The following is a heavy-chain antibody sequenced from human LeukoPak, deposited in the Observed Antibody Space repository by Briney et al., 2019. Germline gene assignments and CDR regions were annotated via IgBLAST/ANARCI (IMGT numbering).Heavy chain of an antibody. CDR2: IYYSGST. J-gene: IGHJ4*02. CDR1: GDSISSYY. V-gene: IGHV4-59*01. Sequence: SETLSLTCTVSGDSISSYYWSWIRQPPGKRLEWIGYIYYSGSTNYNPSLKSRLTISLDTSKNQFSLKLSSVTAADTAVYYCARVLNPWFGEFAFDYWGQGTLVTVSS. D-gene: IGHD3-10*01. CDR3: ARVLNPWFGEFAFDY.